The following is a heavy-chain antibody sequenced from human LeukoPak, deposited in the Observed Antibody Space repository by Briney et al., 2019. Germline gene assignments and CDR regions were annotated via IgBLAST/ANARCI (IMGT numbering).Heavy chain of an antibody. J-gene: IGHJ3*01. CDR1: GFTFTSYY. CDR3: ARHPDSSPALLDL. D-gene: IGHD6-13*01. Sequence: GALVKVSCKASGFTFTSYYMNWVRQAPGQGLEWMGIINPSGGSTSYAQKFQGRLTVTRDMSTSIVYMELGSLRSEDTAKYYCARHPDSSPALLDLWGQGTMVTVSS. CDR2: INPSGGST. V-gene: IGHV1-46*01.